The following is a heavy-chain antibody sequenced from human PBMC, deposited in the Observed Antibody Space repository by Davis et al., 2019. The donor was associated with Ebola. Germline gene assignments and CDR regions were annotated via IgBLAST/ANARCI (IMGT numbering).Heavy chain of an antibody. D-gene: IGHD3-22*01. CDR2: IGTAGDT. V-gene: IGHV3-13*01. Sequence: PGGSLRLSCAASGFTFSSYDMHWVRQATGKGLEWVSAIGTAGDTYYPGSVKGRFTISRENAKNSLYLQMNSLRAGDTAVYYCARSFHDSSGYLIAVSNWYFDLWGRGTLVTVSS. J-gene: IGHJ2*01. CDR3: ARSFHDSSGYLIAVSNWYFDL. CDR1: GFTFSSYD.